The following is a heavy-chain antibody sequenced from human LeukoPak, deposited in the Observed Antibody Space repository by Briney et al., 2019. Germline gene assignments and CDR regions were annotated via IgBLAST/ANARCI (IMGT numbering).Heavy chain of an antibody. D-gene: IGHD3-10*01. Sequence: GGSLRLSCAASGFTFRNYVIHWVRQAPGKGLEWVAVTSSDLNVKLYADSVKGRFTISRDNSRSTLYLQMNSLRPEDTAIYYCAGEGYYGSGSPPSLYFDYWGQGTLVTVSS. CDR1: GFTFRNYV. CDR3: AGEGYYGSGSPPSLYFDY. J-gene: IGHJ4*02. CDR2: TSSDLNVK. V-gene: IGHV3-30-3*01.